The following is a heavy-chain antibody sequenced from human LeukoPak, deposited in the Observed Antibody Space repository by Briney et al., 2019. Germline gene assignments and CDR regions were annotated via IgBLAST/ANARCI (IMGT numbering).Heavy chain of an antibody. J-gene: IGHJ5*02. V-gene: IGHV4-59*11. CDR2: IYYSGST. CDR1: GGSISSHY. CDR3: ARVLGNHCTSCYLFGWFDP. Sequence: SETLSLTCTVSGGSISSHYWSWIRQPPGKGLEWIGYIYYSGSTNYNPPLKSRVTISVDTSTNQFSLKLSSVTAADTAVYYCARVLGNHCTSCYLFGWFDPWAREPWSPSPQ. D-gene: IGHD2-2*01.